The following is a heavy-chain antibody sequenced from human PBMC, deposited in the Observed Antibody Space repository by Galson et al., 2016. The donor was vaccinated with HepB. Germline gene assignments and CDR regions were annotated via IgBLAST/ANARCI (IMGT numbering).Heavy chain of an antibody. Sequence: ATLSLTCTVSGGSIRTYYWSWIRQSPGKGLEWIGYIYFMGRTKYSPSLESRVTILIDTSSNQFSLHLKSVTAADTAVYSCARQGIFGFYGRDVWGQGTTITVSS. V-gene: IGHV4-59*08. CDR2: IYFMGRT. CDR1: GGSIRTYY. CDR3: ARQGIFGFYGRDV. J-gene: IGHJ6*02. D-gene: IGHD3-3*01.